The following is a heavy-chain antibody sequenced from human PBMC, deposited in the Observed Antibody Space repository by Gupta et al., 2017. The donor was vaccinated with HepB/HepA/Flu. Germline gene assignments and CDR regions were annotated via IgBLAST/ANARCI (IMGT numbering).Heavy chain of an antibody. J-gene: IGHJ4*02. Sequence: DVLLSPSGGGLLQPGGSLTLSCEGSGFTFRIYAMSWVRQAPGKGLEWVSSVSGGGPALTHVAEGLRGRFTISRDDSKKTVYLQMDRLTAEDTAVYYCARSLGGYGDYDYWGQGTLVTVSS. CDR1: GFTFRIYA. CDR2: VSGGGPALT. CDR3: ARSLGGYGDYDY. V-gene: IGHV3-23*01. D-gene: IGHD4-17*01.